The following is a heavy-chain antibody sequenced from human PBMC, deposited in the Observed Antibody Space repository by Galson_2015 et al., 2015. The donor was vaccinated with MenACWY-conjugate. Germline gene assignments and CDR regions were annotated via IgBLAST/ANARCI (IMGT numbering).Heavy chain of an antibody. D-gene: IGHD1-1*01. J-gene: IGHJ4*02. Sequence: SLRLSCAASGFTFSSSWMHWVRHAPGKGLVWVSRINSDGSSTSYADSVKGRFTISRDNAKNTLYLQMNSLRAEDTAVYYCAKGLRANCYNFDYWGRGTLVTVSS. V-gene: IGHV3-74*01. CDR2: INSDGSST. CDR3: AKGLRANCYNFDY. CDR1: GFTFSSSW.